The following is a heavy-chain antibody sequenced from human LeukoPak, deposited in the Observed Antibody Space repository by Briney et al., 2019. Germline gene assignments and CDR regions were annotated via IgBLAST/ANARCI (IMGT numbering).Heavy chain of an antibody. CDR1: GGSFSGYY. CDR2: INHSGST. J-gene: IGHJ4*02. V-gene: IGHV4-34*01. CDR3: ARGEYYYDSSGYYYGY. D-gene: IGHD3-22*01. Sequence: PSETLSLTCAVYGGSFSGYYWSWLRQPPGKGLEWLGEINHSGSTNYNPSLKSRVTISVDTSKNQFSLKLSSVTAADTAVYYCARGEYYYDSSGYYYGYWGQGTLVTVSS.